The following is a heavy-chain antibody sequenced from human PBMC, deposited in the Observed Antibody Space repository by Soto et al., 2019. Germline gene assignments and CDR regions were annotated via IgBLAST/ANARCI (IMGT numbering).Heavy chain of an antibody. D-gene: IGHD3-16*01. CDR3: ARGGYYVWGSSRATEYYYDY. CDR2: VYYNGGT. CDR1: GGSITYYY. J-gene: IGHJ4*02. V-gene: IGHV4-59*01. Sequence: SETLSLTCTVSGGSITYYYWGWIRQPPGKGLEWIGYVYYNGGTNYNPSLKSRVTMSVDMSKNQFSLKLSSVTAADTALYYCARGGYYVWGSSRATEYYYDYWGQGTLVTVSS.